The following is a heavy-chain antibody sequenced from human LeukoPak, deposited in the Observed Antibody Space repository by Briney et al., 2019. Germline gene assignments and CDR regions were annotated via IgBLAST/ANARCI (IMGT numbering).Heavy chain of an antibody. D-gene: IGHD4-17*01. CDR1: GFTFSSYW. J-gene: IGHJ6*04. V-gene: IGHV3-7*03. CDR2: IKQDGSEK. Sequence: QAGGSLRLPCAASGFTFSSYWMSWVRQAPGKGLEWVANIKQDGSEKYYVDSVKGRFTISRDNAKNSLYLQMNSLRAEDTAVYYCARDPYGDYYYGMDVWGKGTTVTVSS. CDR3: ARDPYGDYYYGMDV.